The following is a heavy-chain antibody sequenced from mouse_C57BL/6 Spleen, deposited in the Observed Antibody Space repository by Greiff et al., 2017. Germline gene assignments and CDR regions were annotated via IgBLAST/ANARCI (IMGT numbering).Heavy chain of an antibody. V-gene: IGHV1-54*01. CDR2: INPGSGGT. D-gene: IGHD1-1*01. Sequence: QVQLQQSGAELVRPGTSVKVSCKASGYAFTNYLIEWVKQRPGQGLEWIGVINPGSGGTTYNEKFKGKATLTADKSSSTAYMQLSSLTSEDSAVYFCARRVFYGSSSWFAYWGQGTLVTVSA. CDR1: GYAFTNYL. J-gene: IGHJ3*01. CDR3: ARRVFYGSSSWFAY.